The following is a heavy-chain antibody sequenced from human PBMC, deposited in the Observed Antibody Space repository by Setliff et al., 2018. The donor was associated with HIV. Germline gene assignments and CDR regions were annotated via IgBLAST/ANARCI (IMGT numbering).Heavy chain of an antibody. CDR2: IYHSGSA. Sequence: SGPTLVNPTQTLTLTCTVSGFSLSNARMGVSWIRQPPGKGLEWIGSIYHSGSAYYNPSLKSRVTISVDTSKNQFSLKLSSVTAADTAVYYCAQICTVITGGCNWFEPWGQGSLVTVSS. J-gene: IGHJ5*02. V-gene: IGHV4-38-2*02. CDR1: GFSLSNARM. D-gene: IGHD4-17*01. CDR3: AQICTVITGGCNWFEP.